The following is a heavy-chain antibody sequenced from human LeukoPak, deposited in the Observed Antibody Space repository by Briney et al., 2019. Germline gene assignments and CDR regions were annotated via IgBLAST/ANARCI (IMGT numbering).Heavy chain of an antibody. CDR1: GFTFSSYA. D-gene: IGHD1-26*01. CDR2: ISASGAGT. Sequence: GGSLRLSCAASGFTFSSYAMSWVRQAPGKGLQWVSAISASGAGTYYADSVKGRFTISRDISKNTLYLQMNSLRAEDTAVYYCARDALSGSYLDAFDIWGQGTMVTVSS. CDR3: ARDALSGSYLDAFDI. V-gene: IGHV3-23*01. J-gene: IGHJ3*02.